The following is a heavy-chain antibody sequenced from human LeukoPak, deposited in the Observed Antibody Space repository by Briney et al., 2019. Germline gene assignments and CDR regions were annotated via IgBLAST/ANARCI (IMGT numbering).Heavy chain of an antibody. V-gene: IGHV3-23*01. CDR1: GFTFSSYA. Sequence: GGSLRLSCAASGFTFSSYAMSWVRQAPGKGLEWVSAISGSGGSTYYADSVKGRFTISRDNYKNTLYLQMNSLRAEDTAVYYCAKVMEGYSSGWYSAYFDYWGQGTLVTVSS. D-gene: IGHD6-19*01. J-gene: IGHJ4*02. CDR2: ISGSGGST. CDR3: AKVMEGYSSGWYSAYFDY.